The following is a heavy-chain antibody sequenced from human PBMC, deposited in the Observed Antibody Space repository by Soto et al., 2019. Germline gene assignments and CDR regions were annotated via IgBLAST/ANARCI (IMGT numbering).Heavy chain of an antibody. CDR1: GGTFSSYA. D-gene: IGHD3-3*01. J-gene: IGHJ6*02. CDR3: ARGAPITIFGVVTEGGDYYGMDV. Sequence: SVKVSWKASGGTFSSYAISWVRQAPGQGLEWMGGIIPIFGTANYAQKFQGRVTITADESTSTAYMELSSLRSEDTAVYYCARGAPITIFGVVTEGGDYYGMDVWGQGTTVTVSS. CDR2: IIPIFGTA. V-gene: IGHV1-69*13.